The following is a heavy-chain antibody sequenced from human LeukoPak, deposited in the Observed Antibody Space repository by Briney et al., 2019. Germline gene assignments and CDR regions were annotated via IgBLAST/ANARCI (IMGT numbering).Heavy chain of an antibody. J-gene: IGHJ6*02. CDR2: INPNSGGT. D-gene: IGHD3-10*01. CDR1: GYTFTGYY. CDR3: ARPSYGWYGMDV. Sequence: ASVKVSCKASGYTFTGYYMHWERQAPGQGLEWMGWINPNSGGTNYAQKFQGRVTMTRDTSISTAYMELSRLRSDDTAVYYCARPSYGWYGMDVWGQGTTVTVSS. V-gene: IGHV1-2*02.